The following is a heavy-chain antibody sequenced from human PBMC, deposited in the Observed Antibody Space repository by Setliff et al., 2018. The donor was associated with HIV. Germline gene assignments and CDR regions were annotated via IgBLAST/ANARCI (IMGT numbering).Heavy chain of an antibody. Sequence: GGSLRLSCTASGFTFSTYTMNWVRQAPGKGLVWVSRINIDGSSAKYADSVKGRFTISRDNAKNTLSLQMNSLRADDTAVYFCVTLLYDSSGFQEYFDCWGRGTLVTVSS. J-gene: IGHJ4*02. CDR2: INIDGSSA. CDR3: VTLLYDSSGFQEYFDC. CDR1: GFTFSTYT. D-gene: IGHD3-22*01. V-gene: IGHV3-74*01.